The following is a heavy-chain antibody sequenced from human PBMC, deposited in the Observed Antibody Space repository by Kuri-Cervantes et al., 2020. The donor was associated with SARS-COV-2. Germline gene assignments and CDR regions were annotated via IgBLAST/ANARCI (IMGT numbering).Heavy chain of an antibody. CDR3: ARESRQLVRGWYFDY. D-gene: IGHD6-6*01. V-gene: IGHV3-30-3*01. J-gene: IGHJ4*02. Sequence: GESLKISCAASGFTFSSYAMHWVHQAPGKGLEWVAVISYDGSNKYYADSVKGRFTISRDNSKNTLYLQMNSLRAEDTAVYYCARESRQLVRGWYFDYWGQGTLVTVSS. CDR1: GFTFSSYA. CDR2: ISYDGSNK.